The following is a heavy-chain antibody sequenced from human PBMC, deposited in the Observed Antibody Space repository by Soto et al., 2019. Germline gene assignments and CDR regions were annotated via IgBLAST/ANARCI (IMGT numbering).Heavy chain of an antibody. V-gene: IGHV4-39*01. J-gene: IGHJ4*02. CDR1: GGSIANNDFY. CDR3: ARQFGSGSYYY. D-gene: IGHD1-26*01. CDR2: IYYSGRT. Sequence: QLQLQESGPGLVKPSETLSLTCTVSGGSIANNDFYWAWIRQPPGKGLEWIATIYYSGRTFYNPSLNSPVTISLDTSKNQFSLRLTSVTAADTAVYYCARQFGSGSYYYWGQGTLLTVSS.